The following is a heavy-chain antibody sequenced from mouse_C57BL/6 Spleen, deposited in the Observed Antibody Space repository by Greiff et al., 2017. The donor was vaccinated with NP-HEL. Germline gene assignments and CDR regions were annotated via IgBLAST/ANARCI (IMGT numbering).Heavy chain of an antibody. D-gene: IGHD1-1*01. V-gene: IGHV5-17*01. CDR3: ARGPSYGSSYGGFAY. CDR2: ISSGSSTI. J-gene: IGHJ3*01. Sequence: EVQVVESGGGLVKPGGSLKLSCAASGFTFSDYGMHWVRQAPEKGLEWVAYISSGSSTIYYADTVKGRFTISRDNAKNTLFLQMTSLRSEDTARYYCARGPSYGSSYGGFAYWGQGTLVTVSA. CDR1: GFTFSDYG.